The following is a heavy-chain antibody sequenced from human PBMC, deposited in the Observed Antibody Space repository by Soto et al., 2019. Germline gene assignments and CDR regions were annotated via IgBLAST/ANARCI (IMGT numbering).Heavy chain of an antibody. D-gene: IGHD3-22*01. CDR1: GYSISSGYY. CDR2: IYHSGST. V-gene: IGHV4-38-2*01. Sequence: TSETLSLTCAVSGYSISSGYYWGWIRQPPGKGLEWIGSIYHSGSTYYNPSLKSRVTISVDTSKNQFSLKLSSVTAADTAVYYCARQYYYDSSGYGNNWFDPWGQGTLVTVSS. CDR3: ARQYYYDSSGYGNNWFDP. J-gene: IGHJ5*02.